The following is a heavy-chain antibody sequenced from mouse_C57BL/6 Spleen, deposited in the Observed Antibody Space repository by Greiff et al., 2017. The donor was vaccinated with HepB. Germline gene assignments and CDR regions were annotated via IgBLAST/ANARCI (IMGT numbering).Heavy chain of an antibody. CDR3: ARGEDYLYYFDY. CDR1: GYTFTSYG. D-gene: IGHD1-1*01. V-gene: IGHV1-81*01. Sequence: QVQLQQSGAELARPGASVKLSCKASGYTFTSYGISWVKQRTGQGLEWIGEIYPRSGNTYYNEKFKGKATLTADKSSSTAYMELRSLTSEDSAVYFCARGEDYLYYFDYWGQGTTLTVSS. CDR2: IYPRSGNT. J-gene: IGHJ2*01.